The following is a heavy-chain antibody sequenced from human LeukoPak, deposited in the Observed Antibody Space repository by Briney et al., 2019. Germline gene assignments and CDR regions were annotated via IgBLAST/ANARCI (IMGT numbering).Heavy chain of an antibody. D-gene: IGHD3-3*01. CDR1: GFTFRSYE. J-gene: IGHJ4*02. V-gene: IGHV3-48*03. Sequence: GGSLTLSCEDSGFTFRSYEMNWVRQAPGKGLEWIAYLSSSGSAFSYADSVKGRFTIARNNAKNSVYLEMNSLRADDTAVYYCARSARLMKGVVEVTALDDWGQGTLVTVSS. CDR2: LSSSGSAF. CDR3: ARSARLMKGVVEVTALDD.